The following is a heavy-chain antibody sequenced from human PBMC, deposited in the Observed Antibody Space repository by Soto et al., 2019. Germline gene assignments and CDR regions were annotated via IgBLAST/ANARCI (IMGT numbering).Heavy chain of an antibody. CDR1: GGSISSGGYS. Sequence: TLSLTCAVSGGSISSGGYSWVWIRHPPGKGLEWIGYIYHSGSTYYNPSLKSRVTISVDRSKNQFSLKLSSVTAADTAVYYCARGRFGELLSSYYGMDVWGQGTTVTVSS. CDR3: ARGRFGELLSSYYGMDV. D-gene: IGHD3-10*01. J-gene: IGHJ6*02. CDR2: IYHSGST. V-gene: IGHV4-30-2*01.